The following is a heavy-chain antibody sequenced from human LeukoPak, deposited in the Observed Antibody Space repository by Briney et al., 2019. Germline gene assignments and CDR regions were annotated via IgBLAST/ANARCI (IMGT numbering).Heavy chain of an antibody. V-gene: IGHV1-2*02. D-gene: IGHD2-15*01. CDR1: GYTFTGSY. CDR3: ALSSGGLDFQH. Sequence: EASVRVSCKASGYTFTGSYMHWVRQAPGQGLEWMGWINPNSGDTKCAQKFQGRVTVTRDTSISTAYMELSRLRSDDTAVYYCALSSGGLDFQHWGQGTLVTVSS. J-gene: IGHJ1*01. CDR2: INPNSGDT.